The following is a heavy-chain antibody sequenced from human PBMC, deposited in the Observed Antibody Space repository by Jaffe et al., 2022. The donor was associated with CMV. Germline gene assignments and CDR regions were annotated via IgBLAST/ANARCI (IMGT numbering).Heavy chain of an antibody. J-gene: IGHJ6*03. D-gene: IGHD3-3*01. CDR1: GYTFTSYG. Sequence: QVQLVQSGAEVKKPGASVKVSCKASGYTFTSYGISWVRQAPGQGLEWMGWISAYNGNTNYAQKLQGRVTMTTDTSTSTAYMELRSLRSDDTAVYYCARVLEVGSTIFWSGYPPGYYYYYMDVWGKGTTVTVSS. CDR2: ISAYNGNT. CDR3: ARVLEVGSTIFWSGYPPGYYYYYMDV. V-gene: IGHV1-18*04.